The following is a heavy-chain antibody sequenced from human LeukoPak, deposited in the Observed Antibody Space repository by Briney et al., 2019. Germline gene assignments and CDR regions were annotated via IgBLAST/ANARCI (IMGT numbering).Heavy chain of an antibody. J-gene: IGHJ4*02. V-gene: IGHV1-18*01. Sequence: ASVKVSCKASGYTFTSYGISWVRQAPGQGLEWMGWISAYNGNTNYAQKLQGRVTMTTDTSTSTAYMELRSLRAEDTAVYYCAKDSSQYFRGSSSRRDKMGQYFDYWGQGTLVTVSS. CDR1: GYTFTSYG. CDR3: AKDSSQYFRGSSSRRDKMGQYFDY. CDR2: ISAYNGNT. D-gene: IGHD1-26*01.